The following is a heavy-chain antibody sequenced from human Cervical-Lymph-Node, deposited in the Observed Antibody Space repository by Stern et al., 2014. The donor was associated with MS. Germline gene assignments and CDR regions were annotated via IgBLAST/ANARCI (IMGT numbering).Heavy chain of an antibody. CDR1: GGSINIGGYY. J-gene: IGHJ4*02. CDR2: IYNIGST. D-gene: IGHD6-19*01. Sequence: VKLVESGPGLVTPSQTLSLTCNVSGGSINIGGYYWSWIRHLPGKGLEWIGYIYNIGSTSYNSSLKSRVSISVDTSKNQFSLNLNSVTAADTAVYYCAGGTVAGLFDFWGQGMLVTVSS. CDR3: AGGTVAGLFDF. V-gene: IGHV4-31*03.